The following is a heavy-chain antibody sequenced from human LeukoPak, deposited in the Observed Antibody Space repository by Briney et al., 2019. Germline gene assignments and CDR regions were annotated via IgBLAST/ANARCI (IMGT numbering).Heavy chain of an antibody. V-gene: IGHV3-23*01. CDR1: GFTFSSYA. CDR3: AKVPPPYSSGGHYYYYYMDV. J-gene: IGHJ6*03. Sequence: GGSLRLSCAAPGFTFSSYAMSWVRQAPGKGLEWVSAISGSGGSTYYADSVKGRFTISRDNSKNTLYLQMNSLRAEDTAVYYCAKVPPPYSSGGHYYYYYMDVWGKGTTVTVSS. D-gene: IGHD6-25*01. CDR2: ISGSGGST.